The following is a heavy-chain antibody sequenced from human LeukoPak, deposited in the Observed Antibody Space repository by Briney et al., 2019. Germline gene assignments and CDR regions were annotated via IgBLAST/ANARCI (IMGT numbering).Heavy chain of an antibody. J-gene: IGHJ5*02. D-gene: IGHD3-9*01. CDR3: ARRMGYYDILTGYYRANWFDP. CDR2: IYHSGST. V-gene: IGHV4-30-2*01. Sequence: SETLSLTCAVSGGSISSGGYSWSWIRQPPGKGLEWIGYIYHSGSTYYNPSLKSRVTISVDRSKNQFSLKLSSVTAADTAVYYCARRMGYYDILTGYYRANWFDPWGQGTLVTVSS. CDR1: GGSISSGGYS.